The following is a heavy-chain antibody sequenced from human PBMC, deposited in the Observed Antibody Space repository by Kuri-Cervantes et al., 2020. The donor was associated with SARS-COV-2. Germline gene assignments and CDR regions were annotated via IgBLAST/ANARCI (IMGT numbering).Heavy chain of an antibody. J-gene: IGHJ4*02. CDR1: GGSISSYY. V-gene: IGHV4-59*08. CDR3: ARHPELLARFFDY. Sequence: SETLSLTCTVSGGSISSYYWSWIRQPPGKGLEWIGYIYYSGSTNYNPSLKSRVTISVDTSKNQFSLKLSSVTAADTAVYYCARHPELLARFFDYWGQGTLVTVSS. D-gene: IGHD1-26*01. CDR2: IYYSGST.